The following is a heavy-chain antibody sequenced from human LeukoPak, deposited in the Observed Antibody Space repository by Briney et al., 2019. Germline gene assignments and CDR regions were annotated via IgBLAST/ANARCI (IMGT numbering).Heavy chain of an antibody. CDR3: ARALIGYDFWSGVDY. J-gene: IGHJ4*02. CDR1: GFTFSSYS. V-gene: IGHV3-48*02. Sequence: GGSLRLSCAASGFTFSSYSMNWVRQAPGKGLEWVSYISSSSSTIYYADSVKGRFTISRDNAKNSLYLQMNSLRDEDTAVYYCARALIGYDFWSGVDYWGQGTLVTVSS. D-gene: IGHD3-3*01. CDR2: ISSSSSTI.